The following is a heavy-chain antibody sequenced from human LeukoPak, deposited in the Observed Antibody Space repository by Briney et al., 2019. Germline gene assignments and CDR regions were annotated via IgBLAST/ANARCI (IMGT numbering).Heavy chain of an antibody. V-gene: IGHV3-23*01. D-gene: IGHD3-22*01. J-gene: IGHJ4*02. CDR1: GFTFSSYA. Sequence: GGSLRLSCAASGFTFSSYAMSWVRQAPGKGLEWVSAISGSGGSTYYADSVKGRFTISRDNSKNTLYLQMNSLRAEDTAVYYCAKDGGTYYYDSSGYYYGSASCYFDYWGQGTLVTVSS. CDR3: AKDGGTYYYDSSGYYYGSASCYFDY. CDR2: ISGSGGST.